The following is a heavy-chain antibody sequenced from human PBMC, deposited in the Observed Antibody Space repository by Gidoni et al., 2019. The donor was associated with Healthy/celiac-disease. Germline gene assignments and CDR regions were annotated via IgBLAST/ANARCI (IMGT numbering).Heavy chain of an antibody. CDR2: ISWNSGSI. V-gene: IGHV3-9*01. CDR1: GSPFDAFA. Sequence: EVQLVESGGGLVQPVWSLRLSCAASGSPFDAFAMHWVRQAPGKGLEWVSGISWNSGSIGYADSVKGRFTISRDNAKNSLYLQMNSLRAEDTALYYCAKARTMIVVVIDAFDIWGQGTMVTVSS. D-gene: IGHD3-22*01. J-gene: IGHJ3*02. CDR3: AKARTMIVVVIDAFDI.